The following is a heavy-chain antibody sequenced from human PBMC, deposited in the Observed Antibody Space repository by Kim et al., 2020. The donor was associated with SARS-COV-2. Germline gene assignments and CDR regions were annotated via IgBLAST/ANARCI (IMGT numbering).Heavy chain of an antibody. V-gene: IGHV3-73*01. CDR3: ARPSYGSGSLMDV. Sequence: GGSLRLSCAASGFTFSGSAMHWVRQASGKGLEWVGRIRSKANSYATAYAASVKGRFTISRDDSKNTAYLQMNSLKTEDTAVYYCARPSYGSGSLMDVWGQGTTVTVSS. CDR2: IRSKANSYAT. D-gene: IGHD3-10*01. CDR1: GFTFSGSA. J-gene: IGHJ6*02.